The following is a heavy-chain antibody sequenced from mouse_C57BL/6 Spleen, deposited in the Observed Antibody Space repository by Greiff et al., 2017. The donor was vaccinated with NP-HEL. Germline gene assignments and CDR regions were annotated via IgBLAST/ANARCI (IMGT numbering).Heavy chain of an antibody. CDR2: INPGDGDT. CDR1: GYAFSSSW. V-gene: IGHV1-82*01. Sequence: QVQLQQSGPELVKPGASVKISCKASGYAFSSSWMNWVKQRPGQGLEWIGRINPGDGDTNYNGKFKGKATLTADKSSSTAYMQLSSLTSEDSAVYFCARSTYYRNYGYAMDYWGQGTSVTVSS. D-gene: IGHD2-10*01. CDR3: ARSTYYRNYGYAMDY. J-gene: IGHJ4*01.